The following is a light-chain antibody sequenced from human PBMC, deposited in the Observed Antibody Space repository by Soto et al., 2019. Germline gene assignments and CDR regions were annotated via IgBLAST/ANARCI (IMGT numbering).Light chain of an antibody. CDR2: SAS. J-gene: IGKJ1*01. CDR3: QQYAGSPRT. CDR1: QNLGTLY. V-gene: IGKV3-20*01. Sequence: IVLTRSAVTLSLSPWESGPISCRASQNLGTLYLAWFQQKSGQAPRLLIYSASRRATGIPDRFTGSGSGTDFTLTINRVEPEDFAVYFCQQYAGSPRTFGQGTKVDI.